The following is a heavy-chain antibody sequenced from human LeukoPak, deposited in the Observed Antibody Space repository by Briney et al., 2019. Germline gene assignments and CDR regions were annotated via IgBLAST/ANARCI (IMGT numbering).Heavy chain of an antibody. CDR1: GFTFSDYY. CDR2: ISSSGSTI. D-gene: IGHD4-23*01. CDR3: ARDLFGGKGFDF. J-gene: IGHJ4*02. Sequence: GGSLRLSCAASGFTFSDYYMSWIRQAPGKGLEWISYISSSGSTIYYAESVKGRFTISRDNGKNSLHLQMNSLRAEDTAVYYCARDLFGGKGFDFWGQGTLVTVSS. V-gene: IGHV3-11*04.